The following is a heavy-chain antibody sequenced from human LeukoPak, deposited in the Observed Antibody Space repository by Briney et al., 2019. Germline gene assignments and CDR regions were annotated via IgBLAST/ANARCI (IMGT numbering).Heavy chain of an antibody. Sequence: GGSLRLSCAASGFSFSVFWMHWVRQAPGKGPVWVSRIKTDGSITNYADSVKGRFTISRDNAKNTLYLQMNSLRAEDTAVYYCARDSGHVDTAMAHDYWGQGTLVTVSS. D-gene: IGHD5-18*01. CDR2: IKTDGSIT. CDR1: GFSFSVFW. J-gene: IGHJ4*02. V-gene: IGHV3-74*01. CDR3: ARDSGHVDTAMAHDY.